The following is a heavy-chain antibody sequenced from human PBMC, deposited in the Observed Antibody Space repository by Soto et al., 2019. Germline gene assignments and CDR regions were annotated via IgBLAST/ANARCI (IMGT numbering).Heavy chain of an antibody. Sequence: QVTLKESGPVLVKPTETLTLTCTVSGFSLSNARMGVSWIRQPPGKALEWLAHIFSNDEKSYSTSLKSRLTISKDTSKSQVVLTMTNMDPVDTATYYCARTPRGTAMVGDLYYYYGMDVWGQGTTVTVSS. CDR3: ARTPRGTAMVGDLYYYYGMDV. V-gene: IGHV2-26*01. D-gene: IGHD5-18*01. J-gene: IGHJ6*02. CDR2: IFSNDEK. CDR1: GFSLSNARMG.